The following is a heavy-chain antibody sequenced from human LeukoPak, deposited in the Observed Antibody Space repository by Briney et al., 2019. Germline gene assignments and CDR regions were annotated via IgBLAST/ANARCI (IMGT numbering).Heavy chain of an antibody. V-gene: IGHV4-4*02. CDR3: ARNGGNSDYDY. Sequence: SETLSLTCTVSGGSISSSSSICWTWVRQPPGEGLEWIGEIYHNGATNYNPSLKSRVTMLLDKSKNQFFLKLNSVTAADTAVYYCARNGGNSDYDYWGQGTLVTVSA. CDR2: IYHNGAT. CDR1: GGSISSSSSIC. J-gene: IGHJ4*02. D-gene: IGHD4-23*01.